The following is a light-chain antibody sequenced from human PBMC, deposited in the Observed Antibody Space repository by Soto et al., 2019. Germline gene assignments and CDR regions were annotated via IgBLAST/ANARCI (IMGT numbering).Light chain of an antibody. CDR2: AAS. Sequence: EIVLTKYKGTLSLSPGERSTLSCMASQSVTSSSLAWYQQKPGQAPRLLIYAASSRATGISDRFSGSGSGTDFTLTISRLEPGDFAVYYCHQYDSSPTFGQGTRLEIK. J-gene: IGKJ5*01. CDR3: HQYDSSPT. V-gene: IGKV3-20*01. CDR1: QSVTSSS.